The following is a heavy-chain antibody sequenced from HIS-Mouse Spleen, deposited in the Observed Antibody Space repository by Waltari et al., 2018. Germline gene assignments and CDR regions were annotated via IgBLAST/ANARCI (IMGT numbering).Heavy chain of an antibody. CDR3: AREIPYSSSWYDWYFDL. J-gene: IGHJ2*01. D-gene: IGHD6-13*01. Sequence: QLQLQESGPGLVKPSETLSLTCTVSGGSISSSRYYWGWIRQPPGKGLEWIGSIYYSGSTCYNPSLKGRVTISVDTSKNQCSLKLSSVTAADTAVYYCAREIPYSSSWYDWYFDLWGRGTLVTVSS. CDR2: IYYSGST. V-gene: IGHV4-39*07. CDR1: GGSISSSRYY.